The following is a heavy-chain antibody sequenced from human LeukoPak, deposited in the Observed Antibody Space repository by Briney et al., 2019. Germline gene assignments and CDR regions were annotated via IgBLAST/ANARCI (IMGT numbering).Heavy chain of an antibody. CDR2: ISNSDDST. D-gene: IGHD1-14*01. CDR3: AKATGYLL. V-gene: IGHV3-23*01. J-gene: IGHJ4*02. Sequence: GESLRLSCAASGFPLSSYAMSWVRQAPGKGLEWVSTISNSDDSTYYADSVKGRFTISRDNSENTLFLRMNSLRAEDTAVYYCAKATGYLLWGQGTLVIVSS. CDR1: GFPLSSYA.